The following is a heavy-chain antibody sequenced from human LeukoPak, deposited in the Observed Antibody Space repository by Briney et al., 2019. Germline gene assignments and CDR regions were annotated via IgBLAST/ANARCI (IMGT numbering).Heavy chain of an antibody. V-gene: IGHV4-59*12. J-gene: IGHJ5*02. CDR2: IYHSGST. Sequence: SETLSLTCTVSGGSISSYYWSWIRQPPGKGLEWIGYIYHSGSTYYNPSLKSRVTISVDRSKNQFSLKLSSVTAADTAVYYCARANCSSTSCYVADWFDPWGQGTLVTVSS. CDR1: GGSISSYY. CDR3: ARANCSSTSCYVADWFDP. D-gene: IGHD2-2*01.